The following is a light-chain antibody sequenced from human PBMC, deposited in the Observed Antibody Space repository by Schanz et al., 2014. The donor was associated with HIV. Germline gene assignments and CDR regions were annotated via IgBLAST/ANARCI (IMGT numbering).Light chain of an antibody. CDR2: AAS. V-gene: IGKV1-12*01. CDR1: QAISTS. J-gene: IGKJ1*01. CDR3: QQYAVSSWT. Sequence: DIQLTQSPSSVSASVGDRVTITCRASQAISTSLAWYQQKPGKAPKLLIYAASSLHGGVPSRFSGRGSGTDFTLTISSLQPDDFATYYCQQYAVSSWTFGLGTRV.